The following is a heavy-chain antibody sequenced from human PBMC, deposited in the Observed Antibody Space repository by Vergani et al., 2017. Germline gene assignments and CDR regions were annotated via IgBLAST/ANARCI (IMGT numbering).Heavy chain of an antibody. CDR3: TRHWAVVAANNWFDP. Sequence: QVQLQESGPRLVRPSQTLSLTCTVSGGSISSGSYYWSWIRQPAGKGLEWIGYIYYSGTTYYNPSLESRLTISLDTSENHLSLKLTSVTAADTAVYYCTRHWAVVAANNWFDPWGQGTLVTVSS. J-gene: IGHJ5*02. V-gene: IGHV4-31*03. CDR2: IYYSGTT. D-gene: IGHD2-15*01. CDR1: GGSISSGSYY.